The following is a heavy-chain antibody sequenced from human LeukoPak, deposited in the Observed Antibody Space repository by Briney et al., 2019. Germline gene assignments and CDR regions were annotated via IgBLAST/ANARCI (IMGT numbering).Heavy chain of an antibody. Sequence: GGSLRLSCAASGFTFSSYAMSWVRQAPGKGLEWVSAISGSGGSTYYADSVKGRFTISRDNSKNTLYLQMNSLRAEDTAVYYCAKPLRDGVVVVTIFDYWGQGTLVTVSS. J-gene: IGHJ4*02. V-gene: IGHV3-23*01. CDR3: AKPLRDGVVVVTIFDY. CDR2: ISGSGGST. CDR1: GFTFSSYA. D-gene: IGHD3-22*01.